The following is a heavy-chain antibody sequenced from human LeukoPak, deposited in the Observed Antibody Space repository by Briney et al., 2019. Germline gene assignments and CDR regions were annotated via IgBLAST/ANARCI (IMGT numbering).Heavy chain of an antibody. Sequence: PGGSLRLPCAASGFTFSSYAMHWVRQAPGKGLEWVAVISYDGSNKYYADSVKGRFTISRDNSKNTLYLQMNSLRAEDTAVYYCARGLKSAAFDYWGQGTLVTVSS. D-gene: IGHD6-13*01. CDR3: ARGLKSAAFDY. J-gene: IGHJ4*02. CDR1: GFTFSSYA. CDR2: ISYDGSNK. V-gene: IGHV3-30-3*01.